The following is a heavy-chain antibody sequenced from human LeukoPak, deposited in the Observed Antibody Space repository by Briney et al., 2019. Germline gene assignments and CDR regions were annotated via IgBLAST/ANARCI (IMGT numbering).Heavy chain of an antibody. V-gene: IGHV3-23*01. D-gene: IGHD1-26*01. J-gene: IGHJ4*02. Sequence: GGSLRLSCAASGFTFSSYVMSWVRQAPGKGLEWVSGISGSGTNTYYADSVKGRFTISRDNSNITLYLQVDSLRVDDTAVYYCAIGPRQKRGLSTYWGQGTLVTVSS. CDR1: GFTFSSYV. CDR3: AIGPRQKRGLSTY. CDR2: ISGSGTNT.